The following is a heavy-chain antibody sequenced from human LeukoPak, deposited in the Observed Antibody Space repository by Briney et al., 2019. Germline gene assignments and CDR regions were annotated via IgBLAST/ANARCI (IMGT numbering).Heavy chain of an antibody. Sequence: GGSLRLSCAASGFTFSSYGMHWVRQAPGKGLEWVAVISYDGSNKYYADSVKGRFTISRGNSKNTLYLQMNSLRAEDTAVYYCAKDGSSWYFDYWGQGTLVTASS. J-gene: IGHJ4*02. CDR3: AKDGSSWYFDY. V-gene: IGHV3-30*18. CDR1: GFTFSSYG. CDR2: ISYDGSNK. D-gene: IGHD6-13*01.